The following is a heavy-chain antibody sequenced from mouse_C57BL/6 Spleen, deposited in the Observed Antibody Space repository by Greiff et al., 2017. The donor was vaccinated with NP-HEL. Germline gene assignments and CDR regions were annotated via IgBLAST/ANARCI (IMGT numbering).Heavy chain of an antibody. Sequence: QVQLQQPGAELVKPGASVKMSCKASGYTFTSYWITWVKQRPGQGLEWIGDIYPGSGSTNYNEKFKSKATLTVDTSSSTAYMQLSSLTSEDSAVYYCARYDYDVPFYWYFDVWGTGTTVTVSS. D-gene: IGHD2-4*01. CDR3: ARYDYDVPFYWYFDV. J-gene: IGHJ1*03. CDR2: IYPGSGST. CDR1: GYTFTSYW. V-gene: IGHV1-55*01.